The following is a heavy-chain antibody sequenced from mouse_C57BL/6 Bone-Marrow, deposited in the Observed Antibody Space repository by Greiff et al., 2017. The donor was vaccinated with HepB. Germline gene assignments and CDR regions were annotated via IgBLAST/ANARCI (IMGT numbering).Heavy chain of an antibody. Sequence: EVKLVESGGGLVKPGGSLKLSCAASGFTFSDYGMHWVRQAPEKGLEWVAYISSGSSTIYYADTVKGRFTISRDNAKNTLFLQMTSLRSEDTAMYYCARNTYYSNPYYFDYWGQGTTLTVSS. J-gene: IGHJ2*01. CDR3: ARNTYYSNPYYFDY. CDR2: ISSGSSTI. CDR1: GFTFSDYG. V-gene: IGHV5-17*01. D-gene: IGHD2-5*01.